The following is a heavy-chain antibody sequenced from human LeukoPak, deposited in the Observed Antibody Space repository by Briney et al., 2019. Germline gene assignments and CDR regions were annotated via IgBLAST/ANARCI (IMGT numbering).Heavy chain of an antibody. D-gene: IGHD2-15*01. V-gene: IGHV3-30*02. Sequence: GVSLRLYCAASGFTFRSYGMHWVRQAPGKGLEWVAFIRYDGSNEYYADSVKGRFTISRDNSKNTLYLQMNSLRAEDTAVYYCANNAMYCSGGSCSPSFDYWGQGALVTVSS. CDR1: GFTFRSYG. CDR3: ANNAMYCSGGSCSPSFDY. J-gene: IGHJ4*02. CDR2: IRYDGSNE.